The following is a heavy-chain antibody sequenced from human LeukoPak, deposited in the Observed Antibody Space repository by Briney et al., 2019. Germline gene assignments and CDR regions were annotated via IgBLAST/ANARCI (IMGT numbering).Heavy chain of an antibody. Sequence: GGSLRLSCAASGFTFRRYAMSWVRQAPGKGLEWVSGISGDGGGTYYADSVKGRCTISRDNSKNTLYLQMNSLRAEDTAVYYCAKGLGITAAGVDYWGQGTLVTVSS. D-gene: IGHD6-13*01. CDR2: ISGDGGGT. V-gene: IGHV3-23*01. CDR3: AKGLGITAAGVDY. CDR1: GFTFRRYA. J-gene: IGHJ4*02.